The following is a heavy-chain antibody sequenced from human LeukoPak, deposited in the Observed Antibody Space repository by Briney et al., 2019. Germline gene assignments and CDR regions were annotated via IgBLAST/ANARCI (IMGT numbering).Heavy chain of an antibody. D-gene: IGHD6-13*01. CDR1: GGTFSSYA. Sequence: ASVKVSCKASGGTFSSYAISWVRQAPGQGLEWMGMIIPILGIANYAQKFQGRVTITADKSTSTAYMELSSLRSEDTAVYYCARDRGSSWHPPHYYSYGVDVWGQGTTVTVSS. CDR3: ARDRGSSWHPPHYYSYGVDV. V-gene: IGHV1-69*04. CDR2: IIPILGIA. J-gene: IGHJ6*02.